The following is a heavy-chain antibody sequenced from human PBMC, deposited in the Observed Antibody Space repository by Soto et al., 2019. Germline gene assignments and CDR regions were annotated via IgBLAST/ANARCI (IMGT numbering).Heavy chain of an antibody. CDR3: ARGHQATAWAFDI. V-gene: IGHV3-30-3*01. CDR2: ISYDGSNK. Sequence: GRSLRLSCAASGFTFGSYAMHWVRQVPGKGLEWVAVISYDGSNKYYADSVKGRFTISRDNSKNTLYLQMNSLRAEDTAVYYCARGHQATAWAFDIWGQGTMVTVSS. CDR1: GFTFGSYA. J-gene: IGHJ3*02. D-gene: IGHD1-26*01.